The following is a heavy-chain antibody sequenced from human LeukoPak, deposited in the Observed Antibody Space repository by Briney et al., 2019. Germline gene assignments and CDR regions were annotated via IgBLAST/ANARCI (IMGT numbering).Heavy chain of an antibody. V-gene: IGHV3-13*01. CDR1: GFTFSSYD. Sequence: PGGPLRLSCAASGFTFSSYDMPRVRQATGKGLEWVSTIGTAGDTYYPGSVKGRFTISRENAKNSLYLQMNSLRAGDTAVYYCARFGAAAGTDAFDIWGQGTMVTVSS. CDR2: IGTAGDT. CDR3: ARFGAAAGTDAFDI. J-gene: IGHJ3*02. D-gene: IGHD6-13*01.